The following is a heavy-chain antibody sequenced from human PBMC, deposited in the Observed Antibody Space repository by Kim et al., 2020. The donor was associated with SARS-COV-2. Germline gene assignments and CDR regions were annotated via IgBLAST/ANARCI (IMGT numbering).Heavy chain of an antibody. CDR2: IKSKTDGGTT. D-gene: IGHD6-13*01. J-gene: IGHJ4*02. V-gene: IGHV3-15*01. CDR1: GFTFSNAW. CDR3: TTYHPIAAAGLPLDY. Sequence: GGSLRLSCAASGFTFSNAWMSWVRQAPGKGLEWVGRIKSKTDGGTTDYAAPVKGRFTISRDDSKNTLYLQMNSLKTEDTAVYYCTTYHPIAAAGLPLDYWGQGTLVTVSS.